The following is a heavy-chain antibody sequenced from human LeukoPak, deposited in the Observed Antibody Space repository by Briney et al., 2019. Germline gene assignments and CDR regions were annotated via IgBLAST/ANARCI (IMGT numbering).Heavy chain of an antibody. J-gene: IGHJ4*02. CDR3: ARGSSGSYGLITLYYFDY. CDR1: GGSISSYY. Sequence: SETLSLTCTVSGGSISSYYWTWIRRPPGKGLEWIGYIYYRGSINYNPSLKSRVTISVDTSKNQFSLKLSSVTAADTAVYYCARGSSGSYGLITLYYFDYWGQGTLVTVSS. V-gene: IGHV4-59*01. CDR2: IYYRGSI. D-gene: IGHD5-18*01.